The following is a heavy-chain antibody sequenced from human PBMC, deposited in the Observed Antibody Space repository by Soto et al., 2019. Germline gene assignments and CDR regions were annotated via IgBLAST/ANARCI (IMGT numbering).Heavy chain of an antibody. J-gene: IGHJ4*02. CDR3: ARELTTVPV. D-gene: IGHD4-17*01. CDR2: INSDGTTT. CDR1: GFAFSSYW. V-gene: IGHV3-74*01. Sequence: EVQLVESGGGLVQPGGSLRLSCAASGFAFSSYWMNWVRQAPGTGLEWVSRINSDGTTTTYADTVKGRFTISRDNAKNTLYLQLDSRRSDDTAVYYCARELTTVPVWGEGTLVTVSS.